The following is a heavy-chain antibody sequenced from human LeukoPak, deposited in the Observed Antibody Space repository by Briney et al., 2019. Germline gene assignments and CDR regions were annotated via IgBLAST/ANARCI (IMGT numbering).Heavy chain of an antibody. D-gene: IGHD6-19*01. J-gene: IGHJ4*02. V-gene: IGHV3-23*01. CDR3: AKGSSGWSDDY. Sequence: GGSLILSCAASGFTFSSYAMSWVRQAPGKGKEWVSAISGSSGSTYYADSVKVRFTISRDNSKNTLYLQMNSLRAEDTAVYYCAKGSSGWSDDYWGQGTLVTASS. CDR2: ISGSSGST. CDR1: GFTFSSYA.